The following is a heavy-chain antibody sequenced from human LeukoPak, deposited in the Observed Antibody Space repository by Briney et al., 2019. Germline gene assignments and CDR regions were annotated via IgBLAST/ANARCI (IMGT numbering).Heavy chain of an antibody. CDR1: GFTFDDYA. Sequence: GGSLRLSCAASGFTFDDYAMHWVRQAPGKGLEWVSGISWNSGSIGYADSVKGRFTISRDNAKNSLYLQMNSLRAEDTALYYCAKTGIAARTPFDYWGQGTLVTVSS. CDR3: AKTGIAARTPFDY. V-gene: IGHV3-9*01. J-gene: IGHJ4*02. CDR2: ISWNSGSI. D-gene: IGHD6-6*01.